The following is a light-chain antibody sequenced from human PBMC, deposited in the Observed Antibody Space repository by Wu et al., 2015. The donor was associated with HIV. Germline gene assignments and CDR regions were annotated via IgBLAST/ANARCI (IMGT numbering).Light chain of an antibody. V-gene: IGKV1-NL1*01. CDR1: QGIGKS. J-gene: IGKJ4*01. CDR3: QQYYSTPLT. CDR2: AAS. Sequence: DIQMTQSPSSLSASVGDRVTITCRASQGIGKSLAWYQQKPGKAPKLLLFAASRLDSGVPSRFSGSGSVTDYTLTISSLQPEDFATYYCQQYYSTPLTFGGGTKVEIK.